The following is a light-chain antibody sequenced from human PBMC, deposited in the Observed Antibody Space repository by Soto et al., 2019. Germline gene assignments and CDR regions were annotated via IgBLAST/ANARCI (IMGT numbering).Light chain of an antibody. CDR1: RGISSN. J-gene: IGKJ5*01. CDR3: QHRSIWPVS. CDR2: DVS. Sequence: DIVMTPSPPILSVSPGERATLSCRASRGISSNLAWYQQKPGQSPRLLMFDVSNRATGIPARFSGSGSGTDFTLTISSLEPEDFGVYYCQHRSIWPVSFGQGTRLEIK. V-gene: IGKV3-11*01.